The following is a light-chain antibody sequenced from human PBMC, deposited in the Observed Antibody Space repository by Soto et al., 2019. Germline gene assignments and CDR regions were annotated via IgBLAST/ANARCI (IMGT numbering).Light chain of an antibody. CDR2: GTS. V-gene: IGKV3-15*01. J-gene: IGKJ4*01. Sequence: EIVMTQSPATLSVSPGERATLSCRASQSVSSNLAWYQQKPGQAPRLLIYGTSTRATGIPARFSGSGSGTEFTLTISSLQSEAFAVYYCQPYNNWPPLTFGGGTKVEIK. CDR3: QPYNNWPPLT. CDR1: QSVSSN.